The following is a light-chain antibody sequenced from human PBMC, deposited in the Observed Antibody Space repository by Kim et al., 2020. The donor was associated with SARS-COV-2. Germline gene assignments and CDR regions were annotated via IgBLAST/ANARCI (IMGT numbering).Light chain of an antibody. Sequence: SPGERVTLSCRASQSISNKLAWYQQKPGQAPRLLIYGASTRATGIPARFSGSESGTEFTLDISSLQSEDFAVYYCQQYYNWPPVTFGGGTKVGIK. CDR3: QQYYNWPPVT. CDR1: QSISNK. CDR2: GAS. J-gene: IGKJ4*01. V-gene: IGKV3-15*01.